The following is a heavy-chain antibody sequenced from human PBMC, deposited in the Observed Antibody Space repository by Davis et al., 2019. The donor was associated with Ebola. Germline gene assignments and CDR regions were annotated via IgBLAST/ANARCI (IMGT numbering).Heavy chain of an antibody. Sequence: SETLSLTCAVSGCTISSSDWRRCVRQPQGEGLEGIGDIYHSARTNYNPSLKSRVTMSVDKSKNQFSLKLSSVTAADTAVYYCARDQGEYGDYTGGMDVWGQGTTVTVSS. J-gene: IGHJ6*02. CDR2: IYHSART. D-gene: IGHD4-17*01. CDR3: ARDQGEYGDYTGGMDV. V-gene: IGHV4-4*02. CDR1: GCTISSSDW.